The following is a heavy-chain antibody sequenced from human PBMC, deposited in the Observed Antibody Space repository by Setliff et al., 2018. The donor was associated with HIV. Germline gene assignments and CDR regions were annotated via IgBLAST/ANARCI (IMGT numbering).Heavy chain of an antibody. J-gene: IGHJ4*02. V-gene: IGHV3-33*01. Sequence: SLRLSCAASGFDFSYFGIDWVRQAPGKGLEWVAVVWHDGSREYYADSVKGRFTVSRDNSKNMVYLQMNSLRVEDTAVYYCARDADTSSHYSYYDYWGQGTLVTVSS. CDR2: VWHDGSRE. CDR3: ARDADTSSHYSYYDY. CDR1: GFDFSYFG. D-gene: IGHD3-22*01.